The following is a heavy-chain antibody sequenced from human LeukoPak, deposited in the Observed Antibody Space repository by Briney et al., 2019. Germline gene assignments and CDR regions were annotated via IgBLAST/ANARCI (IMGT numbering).Heavy chain of an antibody. CDR3: PRGGSGSYFSWLDP. CDR2: INPNRGGT. CDR1: GYTFTGYY. Sequence: ASVKVSCKASGYTFTGYYIHGVRHAPGQGRECVGWINPNRGGTNYAQKLRGRVTMTRDTSISTAYMEQSRLRSDDTAVYYCPRGGSGSYFSWLDPWGQGPLLTVSS. V-gene: IGHV1-2*02. D-gene: IGHD3-10*01. J-gene: IGHJ5*02.